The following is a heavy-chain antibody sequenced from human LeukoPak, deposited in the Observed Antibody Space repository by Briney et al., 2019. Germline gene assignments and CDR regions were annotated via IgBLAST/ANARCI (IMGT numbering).Heavy chain of an antibody. CDR2: IRYDGSNK. V-gene: IGHV3-30*02. J-gene: IGHJ4*02. D-gene: IGHD5-12*01. CDR3: AKGGDIVATTYYFDY. CDR1: GFTFNSYG. Sequence: GGSLRLSCAASGFTFNSYGMHWVRQAPGKGLEWVAFIRYDGSNKYYADSVKGRFTISRDNSKNTLYVRMNSLRAEDTAVYYCAKGGDIVATTYYFDYWGQGTLVTVSS.